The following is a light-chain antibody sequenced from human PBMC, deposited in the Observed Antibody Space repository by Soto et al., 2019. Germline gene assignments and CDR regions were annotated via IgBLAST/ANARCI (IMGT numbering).Light chain of an antibody. Sequence: QPVLTQSPSASASLGASVNLTCTLSSGHSSYAIAWHQQQPEKGPRYLMKLNSDGSHSKGDGIPDRFSGSSSGAERSLTISSLQSEDEADYYCQTWGTGIQVFGGGTKVTVL. CDR1: SGHSSYA. V-gene: IGLV4-69*01. CDR3: QTWGTGIQV. J-gene: IGLJ2*01. CDR2: LNSDGSH.